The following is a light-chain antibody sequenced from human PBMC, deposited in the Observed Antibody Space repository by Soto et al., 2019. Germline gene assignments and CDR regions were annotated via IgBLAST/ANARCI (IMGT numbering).Light chain of an antibody. CDR1: QSISSW. CDR3: QQSYSTPPIT. Sequence: DIQMTQSPSTLSASVGDSVTITCRASQSISSWLAWYQQKPGKAPKLLIYAASSLQSGVPSRFSGSGSGTDFTLTISSLQPEDFATYYGQQSYSTPPITFGQGTRREIK. J-gene: IGKJ5*01. V-gene: IGKV1-39*01. CDR2: AAS.